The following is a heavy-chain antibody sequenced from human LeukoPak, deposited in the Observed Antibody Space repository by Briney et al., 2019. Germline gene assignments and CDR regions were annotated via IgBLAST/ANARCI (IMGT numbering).Heavy chain of an antibody. D-gene: IGHD2-21*02. CDR3: ARGRSIVVVTATQGARLDY. CDR1: GGSISSSSYY. J-gene: IGHJ4*02. Sequence: SETLSLTCTVSGGSISSSSYYWGWIRQPPGKGLEWIGSIYYSGSTYYNPSLKSRVTISVDTSKNQFSLKLSSVTAADTAVYYCARGRSIVVVTATQGARLDYWGQGTLVTVSS. CDR2: IYYSGST. V-gene: IGHV4-39*07.